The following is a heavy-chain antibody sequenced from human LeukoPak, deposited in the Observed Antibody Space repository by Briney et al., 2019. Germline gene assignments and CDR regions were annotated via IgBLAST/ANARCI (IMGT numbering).Heavy chain of an antibody. D-gene: IGHD6-19*01. Sequence: PGRSLRLSCAASGFTFSSYGMHWVRQAPGKGLEWVAVIWYDGSNKYYADSVKGRFTISRDNFKNTLYLQMNSLRAEDTAVYYCAKGGSGSGWYRYFDYWGQGTLVTVSS. J-gene: IGHJ4*02. CDR2: IWYDGSNK. CDR3: AKGGSGSGWYRYFDY. V-gene: IGHV3-33*06. CDR1: GFTFSSYG.